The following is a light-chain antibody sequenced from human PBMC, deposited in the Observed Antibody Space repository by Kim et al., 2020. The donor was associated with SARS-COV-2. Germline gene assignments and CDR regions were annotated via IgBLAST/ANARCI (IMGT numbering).Light chain of an antibody. J-gene: IGKJ2*02. Sequence: VSPKEPPTPSGRASQIVSGTLPWYQQNPGQPPGLLTYGASARPTGIPAGFGGGGSGTEFTLTISDLQSEDFAVYPCQQYNDWPSTFGEGTKV. CDR2: GAS. V-gene: IGKV3-15*01. CDR1: QIVSGT. CDR3: QQYNDWPST.